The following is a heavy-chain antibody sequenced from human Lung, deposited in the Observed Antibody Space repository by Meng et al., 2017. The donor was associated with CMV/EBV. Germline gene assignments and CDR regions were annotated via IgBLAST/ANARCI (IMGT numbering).Heavy chain of an antibody. CDR1: GFIVSSKY. J-gene: IGHJ6*02. V-gene: IGHV3-53*01. Sequence: GGSLRLXCAVSGFIVSSKYMTWVRQTPGKGLEWVSIIYTGGSASYADSVKGRFTISRDNSKNTLYLQMNSLRAEDTAVYYCATQAPPGITDKDYFYYGMDVXDQGXTVTVSS. D-gene: IGHD1-14*01. CDR3: ATQAPPGITDKDYFYYGMDV. CDR2: IYTGGSA.